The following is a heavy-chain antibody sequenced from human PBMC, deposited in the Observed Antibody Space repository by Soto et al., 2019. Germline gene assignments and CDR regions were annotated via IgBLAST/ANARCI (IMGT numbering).Heavy chain of an antibody. CDR2: MNPNSGNT. CDR3: ARLTSLRYYYGMDV. J-gene: IGHJ6*02. D-gene: IGHD3-16*02. Sequence: GASVKVSCKASGYTFTSYDINWVRQATGQGLEWMGWMNPNSGNTGYAQKFQGRVTMTRNTSISTAYMELSSLRSEDTAVYYCARLTSLRYYYGMDVWGQGTTVTVSS. CDR1: GYTFTSYD. V-gene: IGHV1-8*01.